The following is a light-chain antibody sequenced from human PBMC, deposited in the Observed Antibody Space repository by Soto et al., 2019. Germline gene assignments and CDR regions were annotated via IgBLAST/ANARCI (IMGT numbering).Light chain of an antibody. Sequence: EIVLTQSPANLSLSPGERATLSCRASQSVSSYLAWYQQQPGQAPRLLIYDASNRATGIPARFSGSGSGTDFTLTISSLEPEDFAVYYCQQRSNWPPSITFGQGTRLEIK. CDR3: QQRSNWPPSIT. V-gene: IGKV3-11*01. CDR2: DAS. J-gene: IGKJ5*01. CDR1: QSVSSY.